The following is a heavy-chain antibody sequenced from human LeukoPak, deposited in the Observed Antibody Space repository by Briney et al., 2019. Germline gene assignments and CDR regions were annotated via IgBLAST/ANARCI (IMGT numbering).Heavy chain of an antibody. Sequence: SETLSLTCAVYGGSFSGYYWSWIRQPPGKGLEWIGEINHSGSTNYNPSLKSRATISVDTSKNQFSLKLTSVTAADTAMYYCARHSSVVRGWFDPWGQGTLVTVSS. J-gene: IGHJ5*02. D-gene: IGHD2-15*01. CDR3: ARHSSVVRGWFDP. CDR1: GGSFSGYY. V-gene: IGHV4-34*01. CDR2: INHSGST.